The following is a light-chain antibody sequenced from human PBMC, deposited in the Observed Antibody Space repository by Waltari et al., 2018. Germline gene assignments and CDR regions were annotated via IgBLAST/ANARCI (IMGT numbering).Light chain of an antibody. CDR2: EVT. J-gene: IGLJ3*02. CDR1: SSDVGGFNY. CDR3: SSYACGSWV. V-gene: IGLV2-8*01. Sequence: QSALTQPPSASGSPGQSVTISCTGTSSDVGGFNYVSWYQQNPGKVPKLMIYEVTKRPSGVPDRFSGSKSGNTASLTVSGLQTEDEADYYCSSYACGSWVFGGGTKLTVL.